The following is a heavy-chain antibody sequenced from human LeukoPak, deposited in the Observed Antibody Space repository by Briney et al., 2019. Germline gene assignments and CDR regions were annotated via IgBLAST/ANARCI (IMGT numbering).Heavy chain of an antibody. V-gene: IGHV4-59*01. J-gene: IGHJ4*02. CDR2: IYYSGST. CDR1: GGSISSYY. D-gene: IGHD2-15*01. Sequence: SETLSLTCTVSGGSISSYYWSWIRQPPGKGLEWIGYIYYSGSTNYNPSLKSRVTISVDTSKNQFSLKLSSVTAADTAVYYCARSFLGGGSFDYWGQGTLVTVSS. CDR3: ARSFLGGGSFDY.